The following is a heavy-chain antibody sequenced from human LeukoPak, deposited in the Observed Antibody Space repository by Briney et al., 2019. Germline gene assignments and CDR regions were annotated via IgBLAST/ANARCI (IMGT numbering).Heavy chain of an antibody. D-gene: IGHD2-2*01. CDR2: ISAYNGNT. CDR1: GYTFTSYG. CDR3: ARAGGDCSSTSCLYYFDY. Sequence: GASVKVSCKASGYTFTSYGISWVRQATGQGLEWRGWISAYNGNTNYAQKLQGRVTMTTDTSTSTAYMELRSLRSDDTAVYYCARAGGDCSSTSCLYYFDYWGQGTLVTVSS. J-gene: IGHJ4*02. V-gene: IGHV1-18*01.